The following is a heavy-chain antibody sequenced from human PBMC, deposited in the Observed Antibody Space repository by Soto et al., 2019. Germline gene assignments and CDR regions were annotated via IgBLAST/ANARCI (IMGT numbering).Heavy chain of an antibody. CDR2: IYYSGST. V-gene: IGHV4-59*01. J-gene: IGHJ6*02. D-gene: IGHD4-4*01. Sequence: PSETLSLTCTVSCGSISSYYWSWIRQPPGKGLEWIGYIYYSGSTNYNPSLKSRVTISVDTSKNQFSLKLSSVTAADTAVYYCATSTVTTDYYYYGMDVWGQGTTVTVSS. CDR3: ATSTVTTDYYYYGMDV. CDR1: CGSISSYY.